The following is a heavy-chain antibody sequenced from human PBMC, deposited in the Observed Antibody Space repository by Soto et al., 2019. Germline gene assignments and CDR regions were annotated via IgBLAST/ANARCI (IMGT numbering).Heavy chain of an antibody. CDR2: IYHSGST. CDR1: GGNIGSGGYS. D-gene: IGHD5-12*01. V-gene: IGHV4-30-2*01. CDR3: AAGGGLPRYY. J-gene: IGHJ4*02. Sequence: SETHSLTCTVSGGNIGSGGYSWSWIRQPPGKGLEWIGYIYHSGSTYYNPSLKSRVTISVDRSKNQFSLKLSSVTAADTAVYYCAAGGGLPRYYWGQGTLVTVSS.